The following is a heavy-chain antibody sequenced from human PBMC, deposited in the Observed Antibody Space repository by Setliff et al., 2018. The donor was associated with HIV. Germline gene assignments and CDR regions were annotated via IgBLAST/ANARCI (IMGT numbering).Heavy chain of an antibody. V-gene: IGHV3-74*03. D-gene: IGHD2-15*01. J-gene: IGHJ4*02. CDR3: AADRIVLGDY. CDR1: GFIFNDYW. CDR2: INSDGSST. Sequence: PGGSLRLSCAASGFIFNDYWMHWVRQAPGKGLLWVSHINSDGSSTTYADSVKGRFTISRDNAKNTLYLQMNSLRSEDTAVYYCAADRIVLGDYWGQGTLVTVSS.